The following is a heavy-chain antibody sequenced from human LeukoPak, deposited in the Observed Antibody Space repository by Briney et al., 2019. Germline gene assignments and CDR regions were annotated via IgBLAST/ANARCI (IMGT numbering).Heavy chain of an antibody. V-gene: IGHV4-34*01. CDR1: GGSFSGYY. CDR3: ARGDTSTFDY. Sequence: PSEALSLTCAVYGGSFSGYYWSWIRQPPGKGLEWIGEINHSGSTNYNPSLKSRVTISVDRSKNQFSLKLSSVTAADTAVYYCARGDTSTFDYWGQGTLVTVSS. D-gene: IGHD2-2*01. CDR2: INHSGST. J-gene: IGHJ4*02.